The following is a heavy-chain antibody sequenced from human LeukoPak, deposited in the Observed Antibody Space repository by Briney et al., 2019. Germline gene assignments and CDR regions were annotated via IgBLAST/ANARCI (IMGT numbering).Heavy chain of an antibody. CDR2: IYHSGST. Sequence: SETLSLTCAVSGGSISSGGYSWSWIRQPPGKGLEWIGYIYHSGSTYYNPSLKSRVTISLDKSKNQFSLKLGSVTAADTAVYYCARSMDYWGQGTLVTVSS. V-gene: IGHV4-30-2*01. CDR3: ARSMDY. CDR1: GGSISSGGYS. J-gene: IGHJ4*02.